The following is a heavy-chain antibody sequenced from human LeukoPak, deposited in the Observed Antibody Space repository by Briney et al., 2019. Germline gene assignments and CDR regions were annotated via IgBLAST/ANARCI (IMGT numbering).Heavy chain of an antibody. V-gene: IGHV1-18*01. CDR2: ISAYNGNT. CDR3: ARVNYYDSSGYYPDY. CDR1: GYTFTSYG. Sequence: GASVKVPCKASGYTFTSYGISWVRQAPGQGLEWMGWISAYNGNTNYAQKLQGRVTMTTDTSTSTAYMELRSLRSDDTAVYYCARVNYYDSSGYYPDYWGQGTLVTVSS. D-gene: IGHD3-22*01. J-gene: IGHJ4*02.